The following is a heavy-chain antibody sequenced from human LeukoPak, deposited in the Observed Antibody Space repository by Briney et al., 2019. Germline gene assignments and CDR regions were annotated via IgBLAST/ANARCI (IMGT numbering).Heavy chain of an antibody. J-gene: IGHJ3*02. D-gene: IGHD2-21*02. CDR3: ARRPYCGGDCSADDAFDI. CDR2: IYYSGST. V-gene: IGHV4-39*01. CDR1: GGSISSSSYY. Sequence: PSETLSLTCTVSGGSISSSSYYWGWIRQPPGKGLEWIGSIYYSGSTYYNPSLKSRVTISVDTSKNQFSLKLSSVTAADTAVYYCARRPYCGGDCSADDAFDIWGQGTMVTVSS.